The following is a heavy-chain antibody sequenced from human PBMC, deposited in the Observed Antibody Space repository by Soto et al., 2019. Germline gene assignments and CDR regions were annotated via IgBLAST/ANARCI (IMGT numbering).Heavy chain of an antibody. CDR2: INPNSGGT. V-gene: IGHV1-2*04. CDR1: GYTFTGYY. Sequence: ASVKVSCKASGYTFTGYYMHWVRQAPGQGLEWMGWINPNSGGTNYAQKFQGWVTMTRDTSISTAYMELSRLRSDDTAVYYCAREELRFLEWSIPDYGMDAWGQGTTVTVSS. CDR3: AREELRFLEWSIPDYGMDA. D-gene: IGHD3-3*01. J-gene: IGHJ6*02.